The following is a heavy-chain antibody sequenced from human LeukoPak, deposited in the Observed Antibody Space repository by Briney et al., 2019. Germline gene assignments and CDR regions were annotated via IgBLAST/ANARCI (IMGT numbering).Heavy chain of an antibody. CDR3: ARGPRQYNAMTTGYP. J-gene: IGHJ5*02. CDR1: GGSFSGYY. Sequence: SETLSLTCAVYGGSFSGYYWSWIRQPPGKGLEWIGEINHSGSTNYNPSLKSRVTISVDTSKNQFSLKLSSVTAADTAVYYCARGPRQYNAMTTGYPWGQGTLVTVSS. CDR2: INHSGST. D-gene: IGHD4-17*01. V-gene: IGHV4-34*01.